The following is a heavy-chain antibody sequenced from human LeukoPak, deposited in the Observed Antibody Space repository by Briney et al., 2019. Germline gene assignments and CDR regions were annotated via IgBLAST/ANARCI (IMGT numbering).Heavy chain of an antibody. J-gene: IGHJ5*02. CDR3: ARGLGYCSGGSCYVSWFDP. D-gene: IGHD2-15*01. Sequence: SETLSLTCTVSGGSIGSGGYYWSWIRQHPGKGLEWIGYIYYSGSTYYNPSLKSRVTISVDTSKNQFSLKLSSVTAADTAVYYCARGLGYCSGGSCYVSWFDPWGQGTQVTVSS. V-gene: IGHV4-31*03. CDR2: IYYSGST. CDR1: GGSIGSGGYY.